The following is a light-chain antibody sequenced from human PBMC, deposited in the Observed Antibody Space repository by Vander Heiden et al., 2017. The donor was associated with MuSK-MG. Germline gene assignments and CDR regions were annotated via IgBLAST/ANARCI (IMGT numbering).Light chain of an antibody. CDR2: DDS. Sequence: SYVLPPPPSLPLAPGQTARITCGGNNIGSKSVHWYQQTPGQAPVLVGYDDSDRPSGIPERFAGSNSGNAAILTISRVEAGDEADYYRQVWDSSSDHPVFGGGTKLTVL. CDR3: QVWDSSSDHPV. V-gene: IGLV3-21*02. CDR1: NIGSKS. J-gene: IGLJ3*02.